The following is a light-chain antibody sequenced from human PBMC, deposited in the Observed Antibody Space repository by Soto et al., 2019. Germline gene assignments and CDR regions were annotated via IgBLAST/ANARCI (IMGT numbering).Light chain of an antibody. V-gene: IGLV2-14*01. CDR1: SSDIGGYNY. Sequence: QSVLTQPASVSGSPGQSIIISCTGTSSDIGGYNYVSWYQQHPGKAPKLMIYEVSNRPSGVSNRFSGSKSGNTASLTISGLQAEDEADYYCSSYTSSHTVVFGGGTKVTVL. J-gene: IGLJ2*01. CDR2: EVS. CDR3: SSYTSSHTVV.